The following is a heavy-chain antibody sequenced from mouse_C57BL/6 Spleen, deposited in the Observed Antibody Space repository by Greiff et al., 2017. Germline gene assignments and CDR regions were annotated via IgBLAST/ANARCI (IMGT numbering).Heavy chain of an antibody. Sequence: EVQRVESGGGLVKPGGSLKLSCAASGFTFSSYAMSWVRQTPEKRLEWVATISDGGSYTYYPDNVKGRFTISRDNAKNNLYLQMSHLKSEDTAMYYCARRGGSTHFDYWGQGTTLTVSS. CDR2: ISDGGSYT. V-gene: IGHV5-4*01. J-gene: IGHJ2*01. CDR3: ARRGGSTHFDY. D-gene: IGHD1-1*01. CDR1: GFTFSSYA.